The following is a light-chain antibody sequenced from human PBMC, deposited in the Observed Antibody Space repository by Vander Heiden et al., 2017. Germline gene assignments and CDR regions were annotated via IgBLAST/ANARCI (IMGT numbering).Light chain of an antibody. Sequence: DIQMTPSPSSLSASVGDRVTITCQASQDISNYLNWYQQKPGKAPKLLIYDASNLETGVPSRFSGSGSGTDFTFTISSLQPEDIATYYCQQDYNLLPFGGGTKVEIK. V-gene: IGKV1-33*01. CDR1: QDISNY. J-gene: IGKJ4*01. CDR2: DAS. CDR3: QQDYNLLP.